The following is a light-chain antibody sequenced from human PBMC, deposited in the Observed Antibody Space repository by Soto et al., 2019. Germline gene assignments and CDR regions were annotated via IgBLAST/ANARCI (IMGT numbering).Light chain of an antibody. CDR3: QQYNNWLT. J-gene: IGKJ4*01. V-gene: IGKV3-15*01. Sequence: EIVMTQSPATLSVSPGERATLSCRASQSVSSNLAWYQQKPGQAPRLLIYGASTRATGIPARFSGNGSETKFTLTIISLQSEDFAVYYCQQYNNWLTFGGGTKVDIK. CDR2: GAS. CDR1: QSVSSN.